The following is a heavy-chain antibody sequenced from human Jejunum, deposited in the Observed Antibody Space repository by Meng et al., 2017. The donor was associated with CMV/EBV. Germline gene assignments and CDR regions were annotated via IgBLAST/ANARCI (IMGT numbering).Heavy chain of an antibody. V-gene: IGHV3-9*01. CDR3: AKDRTSGHNYGPFDY. Sequence: GFPFGEYAMHWVRQAPGKGLEWVSGVSWNRDSITYADSVKGRFTTSRDNAKNSLYLEMSSLRAEDTALYYCAKDRTSGHNYGPFDYWGQGTLVTVSS. CDR1: GFPFGEYA. D-gene: IGHD5-18*01. CDR2: VSWNRDSI. J-gene: IGHJ4*02.